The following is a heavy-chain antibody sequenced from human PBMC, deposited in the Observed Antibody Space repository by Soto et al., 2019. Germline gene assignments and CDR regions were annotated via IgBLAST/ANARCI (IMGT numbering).Heavy chain of an antibody. V-gene: IGHV3-15*07. CDR3: SKQRGPSGYSYYGLEV. J-gene: IGHJ6*01. Sequence: QVVESGGGLVTPGESISLSCVGSGFEFTPAWMHWVRQAPGTWLEWVGRIKSKGSGVTTDYSAPVKGRFTISRDDSKHTVYLQMNSLKSEDTAVYFCSKQRGPSGYSYYGLEVWGQGITVTVTS. CDR2: IKSKGSGVTT. CDR1: GFEFTPAW. D-gene: IGHD2-15*01.